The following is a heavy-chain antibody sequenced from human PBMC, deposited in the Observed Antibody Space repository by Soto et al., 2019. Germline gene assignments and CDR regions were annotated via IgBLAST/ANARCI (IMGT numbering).Heavy chain of an antibody. J-gene: IGHJ4*02. CDR2: IYSAGST. V-gene: IGHV3-53*01. Sequence: GGSLRLSCAASAFTVSSNYMSWVRQAPGKGLEWVSVIYSAGSTYYADSVKGRFTISRDNSKNTLYLQMNSLRAEDTAVYYCARGSFRAFDYWGQGTLVPVSS. CDR3: ARGSFRAFDY. CDR1: AFTVSSNY.